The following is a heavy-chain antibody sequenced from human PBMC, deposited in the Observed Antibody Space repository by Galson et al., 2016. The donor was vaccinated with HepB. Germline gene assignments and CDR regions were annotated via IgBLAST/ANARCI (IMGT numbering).Heavy chain of an antibody. CDR1: GFTVSSRY. D-gene: IGHD4-17*01. J-gene: IGHJ4*02. V-gene: IGHV3-53*01. CDR3: ARGHDYGDYLAT. CDR2: IYSAGSA. Sequence: SLRLSCAASGFTVSSRYMSWVRQAPGKGLEWVSAIYSAGSAYYADSVKGRFTISRDEFENTLYLQMNSLRADDTALYYCARGHDYGDYLATWGQGPLVIVSS.